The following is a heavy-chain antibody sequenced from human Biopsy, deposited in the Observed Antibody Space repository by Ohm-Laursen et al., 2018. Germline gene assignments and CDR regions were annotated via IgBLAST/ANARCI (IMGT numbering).Heavy chain of an antibody. V-gene: IGHV4-59*08. J-gene: IGHJ2*01. CDR2: IYYTGST. CDR1: GGSISSYY. CDR3: ARHAPSYSGSYWRYFDL. D-gene: IGHD1-26*01. Sequence: GTLSLTCTVSGGSISSYYWSWIRQPPGKGLEWIGYIYYTGSTNYNPSLKSRVTISVDTSMNHLPLRLTSGTAAYTAVYYCARHAPSYSGSYWRYFDLWGRGTLVTVSS.